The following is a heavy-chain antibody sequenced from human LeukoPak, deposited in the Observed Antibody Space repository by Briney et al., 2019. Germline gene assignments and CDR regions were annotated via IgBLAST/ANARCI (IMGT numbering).Heavy chain of an antibody. Sequence: GGSLRLSCAASGFTFSSYAMSWVRQAPGKGLEWVSAISASGGSTYYADSVKGRFTISRDNSKNTLYLQMNSLRAEDTAVYYCAKDTRYSGSYYFVFDYWGQGTLVTVPS. CDR2: ISASGGST. D-gene: IGHD1-26*01. V-gene: IGHV3-23*01. CDR1: GFTFSSYA. CDR3: AKDTRYSGSYYFVFDY. J-gene: IGHJ4*02.